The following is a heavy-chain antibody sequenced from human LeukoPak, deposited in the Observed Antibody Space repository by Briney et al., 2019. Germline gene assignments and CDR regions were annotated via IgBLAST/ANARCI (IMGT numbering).Heavy chain of an antibody. CDR3: TTSLRDNYGDYVSDY. Sequence: GSLRLSCAASGFTFSNAWMSWVRQAPGKGLKWVGRIKSKTDGGTTDYAAPVKGKFTISRDDSKNTLYMQMNSLKTEDTAVYYCTTSLRDNYGDYVSDYWGQGTLVTVSP. J-gene: IGHJ4*02. V-gene: IGHV3-15*01. D-gene: IGHD4-17*01. CDR2: IKSKTDGGTT. CDR1: GFTFSNAW.